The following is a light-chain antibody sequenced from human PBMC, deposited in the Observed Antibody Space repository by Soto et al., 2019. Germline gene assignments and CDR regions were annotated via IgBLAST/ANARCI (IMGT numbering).Light chain of an antibody. CDR1: QSISSY. Sequence: DIQMTQSPSSLSASVGDRVTITCRASQSISSYLNWYQQKPGKAPKLLIYAASSLQSGVPSRFSGSGSGTDFTPTISSLQPEDFATYFCQQLNSYPITFGQGTRLEIK. J-gene: IGKJ5*01. CDR2: AAS. CDR3: QQLNSYPIT. V-gene: IGKV1-39*01.